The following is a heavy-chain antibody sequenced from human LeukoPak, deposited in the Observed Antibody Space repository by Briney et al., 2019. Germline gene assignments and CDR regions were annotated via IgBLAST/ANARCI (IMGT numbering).Heavy chain of an antibody. CDR2: INHSGST. J-gene: IGHJ4*02. D-gene: IGHD4-17*01. Sequence: SETLSLTCAVYGVSFSGYYWSWIRQPPGKGLEWIGEINHSGSTNYNPSLKSRVTISVDTSKNQFSLKLSSVTAADTAVYYCARGLTTVTTAPGYWGQGTLVTVSS. CDR1: GVSFSGYY. CDR3: ARGLTTVTTAPGY. V-gene: IGHV4-34*01.